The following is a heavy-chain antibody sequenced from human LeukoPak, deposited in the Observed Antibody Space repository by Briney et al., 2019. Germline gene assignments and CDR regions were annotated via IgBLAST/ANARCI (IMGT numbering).Heavy chain of an antibody. Sequence: GGSLRLSCAASGFDVSINYMNWIRQSPEKGLEWVSIIHNDGSTYYADSVKGRFTVSRDNSKNTLYLQMNSLRAEDTAVYYCAKRALNYYGSGSYYNLGYMDVWGKGTTVTVSS. J-gene: IGHJ6*03. V-gene: IGHV3-66*04. CDR3: AKRALNYYGSGSYYNLGYMDV. CDR2: IHNDGST. CDR1: GFDVSINY. D-gene: IGHD3-10*01.